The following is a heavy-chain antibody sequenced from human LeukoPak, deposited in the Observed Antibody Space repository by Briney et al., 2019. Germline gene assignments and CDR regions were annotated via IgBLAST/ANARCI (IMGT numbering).Heavy chain of an antibody. CDR3: ARVVAAAGHFDY. CDR1: GGSFSGYY. J-gene: IGHJ4*02. V-gene: IGHV4-34*01. Sequence: ASETLSLTCAVYGGSFSGYYWSWIRQPPGKGLEWIGEINHSGSTNYNPSLKSRVTISVDRSKNQFSLKLSSVTAAETAVYYCARVVAAAGHFDYWGQGTLVTVSS. CDR2: INHSGST. D-gene: IGHD6-13*01.